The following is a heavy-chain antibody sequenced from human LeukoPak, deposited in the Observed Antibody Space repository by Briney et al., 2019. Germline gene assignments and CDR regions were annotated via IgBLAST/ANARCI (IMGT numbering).Heavy chain of an antibody. CDR2: IYTSGST. V-gene: IGHV4-4*07. D-gene: IGHD4-11*01. CDR1: GGSISSYY. Sequence: NASETLSLTCTVSGGSISSYYWSWIRQPPGKGLEWIGRIYTSGSTNYNPSLKSRVTMSVDTSKNQFSLKLSSVTAADTAVYYCARDELYSNYPFDPWGQGTLVTVSS. CDR3: ARDELYSNYPFDP. J-gene: IGHJ5*02.